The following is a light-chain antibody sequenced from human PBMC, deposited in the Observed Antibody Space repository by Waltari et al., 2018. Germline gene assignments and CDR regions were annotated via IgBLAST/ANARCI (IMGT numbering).Light chain of an antibody. CDR2: KAS. V-gene: IGKV1-5*03. J-gene: IGKJ1*01. Sequence: DIQMTQSPSTLSASVGDRVTITCRASQSVSNWLAWYQQKPGKAPNLLIYKASRLEGGVPSRFSGSGSGTEFTLTISSLQPDDFATYYCQQYNSYPWTFGQGTKVEIK. CDR1: QSVSNW. CDR3: QQYNSYPWT.